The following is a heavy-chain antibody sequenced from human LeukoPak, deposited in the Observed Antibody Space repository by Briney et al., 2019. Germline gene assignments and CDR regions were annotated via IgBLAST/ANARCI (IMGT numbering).Heavy chain of an antibody. CDR3: ARLWSYSPYYFDY. Sequence: RGESLKISCKGSGYSFTSYWIGWVRQMPGKGLEWMGIIYPGDSDTRYSPFFQGQVTISADKSISTAYLQWSSLKASDTAMYYCARLWSYSPYYFDYWGQGTLVTVSS. J-gene: IGHJ4*02. V-gene: IGHV5-51*01. CDR1: GYSFTSYW. CDR2: IYPGDSDT. D-gene: IGHD1-26*01.